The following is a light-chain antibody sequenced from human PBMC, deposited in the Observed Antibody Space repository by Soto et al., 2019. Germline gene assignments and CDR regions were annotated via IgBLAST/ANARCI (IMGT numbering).Light chain of an antibody. Sequence: EIVMTQSPATLSVSPGERATLSCRASQSVSSKLTWYQQKPGQPPMLLIYGASTRATGIPARFSGSGSGTEFTLTISSLQSEDYAVYYCQQYINWPPLTFGGGTKVDIK. CDR1: QSVSSK. J-gene: IGKJ4*01. CDR3: QQYINWPPLT. CDR2: GAS. V-gene: IGKV3-15*01.